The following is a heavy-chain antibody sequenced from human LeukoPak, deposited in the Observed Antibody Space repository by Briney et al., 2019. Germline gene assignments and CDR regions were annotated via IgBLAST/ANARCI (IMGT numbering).Heavy chain of an antibody. Sequence: PSETLSLTCTVSGGSITSSSYYWGWIRQPPGKGLEWIGSIYYSGSTYYNPSLKSRVTISVDRSKNHFSLKLSSVTAADTAVYYCARHDVLGYCSRTSCNHFDYWGQGTLVTVSS. D-gene: IGHD2-2*01. J-gene: IGHJ4*02. CDR2: IYYSGST. CDR1: GGSITSSSYY. V-gene: IGHV4-39*01. CDR3: ARHDVLGYCSRTSCNHFDY.